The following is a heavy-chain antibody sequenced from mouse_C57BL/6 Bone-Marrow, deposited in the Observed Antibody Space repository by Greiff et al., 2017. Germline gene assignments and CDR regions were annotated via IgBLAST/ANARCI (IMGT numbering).Heavy chain of an antibody. Sequence: EVKLVESGGDLVKPGGSLKLSCAASGFTFSSYGMSWVRQTPDKRLEWVATISSGGSYTYYPDSVKGRFTISRDNAKNTLYLQMSSLKSEDTAMYYCARNPNYMDYWGQGTTLTVSS. CDR2: ISSGGSYT. CDR1: GFTFSSYG. V-gene: IGHV5-6*01. D-gene: IGHD1-3*01. CDR3: ARNPNYMDY. J-gene: IGHJ2*01.